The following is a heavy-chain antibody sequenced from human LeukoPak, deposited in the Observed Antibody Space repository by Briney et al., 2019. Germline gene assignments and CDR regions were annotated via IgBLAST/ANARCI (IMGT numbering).Heavy chain of an antibody. CDR3: ARRGIGSGLTNFDY. D-gene: IGHD3-10*01. CDR2: TSYNGNT. Sequence: ASVKVSCKASGYTFSNYGISWVRQAPGLGLEWMGWTSYNGNTNYAQKFQDRVTMTTDTSTTTAYMELRSLESDDTAVYYCARRGIGSGLTNFDYWGQGTLVTVSS. V-gene: IGHV1-18*04. CDR1: GYTFSNYG. J-gene: IGHJ4*02.